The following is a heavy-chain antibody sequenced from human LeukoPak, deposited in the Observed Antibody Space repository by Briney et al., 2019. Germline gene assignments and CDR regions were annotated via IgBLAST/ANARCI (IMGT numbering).Heavy chain of an antibody. CDR3: AKCSGYYPEGSDY. Sequence: PGGSLRLSCAASGFTFSNYAMSWVGQAPGKGLEWVSGISGTCGSTYYAVSVKGRLTISRDNSKNTLYLQMNSLRAEDTAVYYCAKCSGYYPEGSDYWGQGTLVTVSS. D-gene: IGHD3-22*01. CDR2: ISGTCGST. CDR1: GFTFSNYA. J-gene: IGHJ4*02. V-gene: IGHV3-23*01.